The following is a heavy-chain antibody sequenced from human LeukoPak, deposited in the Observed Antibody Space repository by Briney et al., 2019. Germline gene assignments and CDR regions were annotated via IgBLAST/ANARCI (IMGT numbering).Heavy chain of an antibody. CDR1: GFTFSSYW. V-gene: IGHV3-7*01. Sequence: PGGSLRLSCAASGFTFSSYWMSWGRQAPGKGLEWVANIKQDGREKYYVGSVKGRFTISRDNAKKSLYLQMNSLRAEDTAVYYCARERYCGGDCYSYFDYWGQGTLVTVSS. CDR3: ARERYCGGDCYSYFDY. CDR2: IKQDGREK. J-gene: IGHJ4*02. D-gene: IGHD2-21*02.